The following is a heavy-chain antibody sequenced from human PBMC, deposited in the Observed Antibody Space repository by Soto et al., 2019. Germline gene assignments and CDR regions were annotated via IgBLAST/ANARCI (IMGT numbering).Heavy chain of an antibody. CDR1: SGSISSGNW. J-gene: IGHJ4*02. Sequence: QVQLQESGPGLVKPSGTLSLTCSVSSGSISSGNWWSWVRQSPEKGLEWIGEIFHSGSANYNPSLKSRVTMSVDKSKNQFSLKLSSVTAADTAVYYCARDHQYCSDNNCHYYFDYWGQGPLVTVSS. D-gene: IGHD2-15*01. CDR3: ARDHQYCSDNNCHYYFDY. CDR2: IFHSGSA. V-gene: IGHV4-4*02.